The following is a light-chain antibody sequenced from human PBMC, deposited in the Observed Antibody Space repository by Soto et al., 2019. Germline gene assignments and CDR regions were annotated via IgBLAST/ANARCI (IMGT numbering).Light chain of an antibody. CDR3: QQYVSSPWA. CDR2: GAS. CDR1: QSVTNSF. V-gene: IGKV3-20*01. J-gene: IGKJ1*01. Sequence: EIVLAQSPGTLSLSPGERATLSCRASQSVTNSFLAWYQQKPGQAPRLLIYGASRRATGIPDWFTGSGSGTDCTLTISRLEHEDFAVYYCQQYVSSPWAFGQGTKVEI.